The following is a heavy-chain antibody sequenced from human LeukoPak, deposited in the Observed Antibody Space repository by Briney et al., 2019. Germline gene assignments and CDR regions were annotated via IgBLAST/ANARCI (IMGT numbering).Heavy chain of an antibody. CDR2: INHGGST. D-gene: IGHD2-8*01. CDR3: ARVVPQSYYYGMDV. J-gene: IGHJ6*04. Sequence: SETLSLTCAVYGGSFSGYYWSWIRQPPGKGLEWIGEINHGGSTNYNPSLKSRVTISVDTSKNQFSLKLSSVTAADTAVYYCARVVPQSYYYGMDVWGKGTTVTVST. V-gene: IGHV4-34*01. CDR1: GGSFSGYY.